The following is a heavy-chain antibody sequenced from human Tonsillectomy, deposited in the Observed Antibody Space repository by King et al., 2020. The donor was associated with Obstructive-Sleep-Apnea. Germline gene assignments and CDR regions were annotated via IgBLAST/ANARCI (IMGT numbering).Heavy chain of an antibody. D-gene: IGHD1-7*01. J-gene: IGHJ4*02. CDR3: TREMGELLGFDF. CDR2: IYHTGNT. Sequence: VQLQESGPGLVKPSETLSLTCAVSGYSITSGYYWGWIRQPPGKGLKWIASIYHTGNTYYNPSLKSRVIMSVDTSKNQFSLKLTSVTAADTAVYYCTREMGELLGFDFWGQGTLVTVSS. V-gene: IGHV4-38-2*02. CDR1: GYSITSGYY.